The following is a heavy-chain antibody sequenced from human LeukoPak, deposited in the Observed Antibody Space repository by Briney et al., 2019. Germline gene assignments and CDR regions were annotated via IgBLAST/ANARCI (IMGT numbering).Heavy chain of an antibody. CDR1: GYTLTELS. J-gene: IGHJ4*02. D-gene: IGHD6-6*01. V-gene: IGHV1-24*01. CDR3: ARILSMAARRGLGY. CDR2: FDPEDGET. Sequence: AASVKVSCKVSGYTLTELSMHWVRQAPGKGLEWMGGFDPEDGETIFAQKFQGRVTMTEDTSTDTAYMELSSLRSEDTAVYYCARILSMAARRGLGYWGQGTLVTVSS.